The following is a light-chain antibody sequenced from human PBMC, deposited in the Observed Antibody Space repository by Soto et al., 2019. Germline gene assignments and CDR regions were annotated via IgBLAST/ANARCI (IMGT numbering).Light chain of an antibody. V-gene: IGLV2-14*01. CDR1: NSDLGAYDY. CDR3: SSYTASSGRV. CDR2: EVF. Sequence: QSVLTQPASVSGSPGQSITISCTGTNSDLGAYDYVSWYQQHPGKAPRLLIYEVFNRPSGVSDRFSGSKSANTASLTISGLQADDEADYYCSSYTASSGRVFGHGTKVTV. J-gene: IGLJ1*01.